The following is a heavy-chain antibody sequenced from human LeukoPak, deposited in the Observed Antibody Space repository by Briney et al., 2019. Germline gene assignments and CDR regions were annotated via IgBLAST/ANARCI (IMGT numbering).Heavy chain of an antibody. Sequence: SETLSLTCTVSGGSISSGSYYWSWIRQPAGKGLEWIGRISTSGSTNYNPSLKSRVTISVDTSKNQFSLKLSSVTAADTAVYYCARHERLGLLPIFYFDYWGQGTLVTVSS. CDR3: ARHERLGLLPIFYFDY. J-gene: IGHJ4*02. D-gene: IGHD3-22*01. V-gene: IGHV4-61*02. CDR2: ISTSGST. CDR1: GGSISSGSYY.